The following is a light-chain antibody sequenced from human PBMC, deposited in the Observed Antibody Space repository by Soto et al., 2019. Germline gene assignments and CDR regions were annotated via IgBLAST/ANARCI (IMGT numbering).Light chain of an antibody. J-gene: IGKJ1*01. CDR1: QNIRTY. Sequence: DIQMTQSPSSLSASTGDRVTFTCRASQNIRTYLNWYQHKPGKVPDLLIYSASVLRSGVPSRFSGSVSGTDFTLTISSLQPEDFATYFCQQSFSAPWTFGQGTKVVIK. V-gene: IGKV1-39*01. CDR2: SAS. CDR3: QQSFSAPWT.